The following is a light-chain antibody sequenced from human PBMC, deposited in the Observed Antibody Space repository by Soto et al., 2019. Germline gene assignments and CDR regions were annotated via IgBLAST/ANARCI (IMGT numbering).Light chain of an antibody. V-gene: IGLV1-44*01. CDR1: SSNIGGNT. CDR2: GNN. CDR3: VAWDDRLNGPV. J-gene: IGLJ1*01. Sequence: QSVLTQPPSASGTPGQRVTISCSGSSSNIGGNTVNWYQQLPGTAPKLLIYGNNQRPSGVPDRFSGSKSATSASLAISGLQSEDEADYYCVAWDDRLNGPVFGTGTKLTVL.